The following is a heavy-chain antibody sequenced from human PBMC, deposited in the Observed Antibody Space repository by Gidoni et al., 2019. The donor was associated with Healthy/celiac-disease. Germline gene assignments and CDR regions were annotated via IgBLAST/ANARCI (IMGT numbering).Heavy chain of an antibody. Sequence: QVQLVESGGGVVQPGRSLRLSCAASGFTFSSYGMHWVRQAPGKGLEWVAVISYDGSNKYYADSVKGRFTIFRDNSKNTLYLQMNSLRAEDTAVYYCAKDRHILTGYYDYWGQGTLVTVSS. J-gene: IGHJ4*02. CDR2: ISYDGSNK. D-gene: IGHD3-9*01. CDR1: GFTFSSYG. CDR3: AKDRHILTGYYDY. V-gene: IGHV3-30*18.